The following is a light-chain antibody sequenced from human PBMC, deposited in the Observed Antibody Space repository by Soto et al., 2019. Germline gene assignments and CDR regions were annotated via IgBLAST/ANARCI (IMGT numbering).Light chain of an antibody. CDR2: DAS. CDR3: QQRSDWPST. CDR1: QSVGSY. Sequence: EIVLTQSPATLSLSPGDRATLSCRASQSVGSYLGWYQQRPGQAPRLLIYDASNRATGIPARFXGSGXGTXXXXXXXXLEPEDFAVYYCQQRSDWPSTFGGGTKVEIK. J-gene: IGKJ4*01. V-gene: IGKV3-11*01.